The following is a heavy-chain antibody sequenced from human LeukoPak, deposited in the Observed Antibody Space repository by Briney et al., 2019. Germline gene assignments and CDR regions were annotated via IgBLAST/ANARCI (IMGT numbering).Heavy chain of an antibody. D-gene: IGHD3-22*01. CDR2: IGHSGTT. CDR3: AKEVHDGSGYTADY. Sequence: PGGSLRLSCAASGFTLSSYAMSWVRQAPGKGLEWVSAIGHSGTTYYADSVRGRFTISRDNSKNTLHLQMNSLRAEDTAVYYCAKEVHDGSGYTADYWGQGTLVIVSS. J-gene: IGHJ4*02. CDR1: GFTLSSYA. V-gene: IGHV3-23*01.